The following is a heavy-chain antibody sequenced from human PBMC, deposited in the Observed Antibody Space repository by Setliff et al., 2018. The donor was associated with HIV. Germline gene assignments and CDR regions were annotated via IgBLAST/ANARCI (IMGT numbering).Heavy chain of an antibody. D-gene: IGHD6-25*01. CDR2: LDSTGTS. V-gene: IGHV4-4*07. J-gene: IGHJ5*02. CDR1: GDSITAYY. CDR3: ARDGARDGYNLDS. Sequence: LSLTCTVSGDSITAYYWTWIRQPPGKGLEWIGRLDSTGTSSYDPSLESRVTMSVDTSKNQFSLTLTSVTAADTAVYYCARDGARDGYNLDSWGQGTLVTV.